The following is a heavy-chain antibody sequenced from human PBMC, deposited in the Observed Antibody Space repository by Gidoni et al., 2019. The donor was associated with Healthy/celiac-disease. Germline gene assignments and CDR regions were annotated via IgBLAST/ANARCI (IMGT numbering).Heavy chain of an antibody. D-gene: IGHD1-1*01. CDR1: AGTFSSYA. J-gene: IGHJ3*02. CDR2: IIPILGIA. V-gene: IGHV1-69*04. Sequence: QVQLVQSGAEVKKPGSSVKVPCKASAGTFSSYAISWVRQAPGQGLEWMGRIIPILGIANYAQKFQGRVTITADKSTSTAYMELSSLRSEDTAVYYCATAGTTGTTGADAFDIWGQGTMVTVSS. CDR3: ATAGTTGTTGADAFDI.